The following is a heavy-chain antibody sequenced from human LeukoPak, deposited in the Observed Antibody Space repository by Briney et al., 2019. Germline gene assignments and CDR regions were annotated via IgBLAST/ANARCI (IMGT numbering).Heavy chain of an antibody. CDR1: GFTFSSYA. D-gene: IGHD3-16*01. J-gene: IGHJ4*02. CDR3: ARSSGGLDC. V-gene: IGHV3-30-3*01. Sequence: GRSLRLSCAASGFTFSSYAMHWVRQAPGKGLEWVAVISYDGSNKYYADSVKGRFTISRDNSKNTLYVQMNSLRAEDTAVYYCARSSGGLDCWGQGTLVTVSS. CDR2: ISYDGSNK.